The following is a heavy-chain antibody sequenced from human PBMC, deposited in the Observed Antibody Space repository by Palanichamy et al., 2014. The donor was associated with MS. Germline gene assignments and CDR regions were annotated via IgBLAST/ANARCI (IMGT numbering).Heavy chain of an antibody. Sequence: EVQLLESGGVLIQPGGSLRLSCAASGFTFSSYAMSWVRQAPGKGLEWVSSISGSGTTTYYADSVKGRFSISSDNSKNTLYLQMNSLRAEDTAVYYCAKHSIWSKYYFDYWGQGTLVTVSS. CDR3: AKHSIWSKYYFDY. CDR2: ISGSGTTT. D-gene: IGHD6-6*01. J-gene: IGHJ4*02. CDR1: GFTFSSYA. V-gene: IGHV3-23*01.